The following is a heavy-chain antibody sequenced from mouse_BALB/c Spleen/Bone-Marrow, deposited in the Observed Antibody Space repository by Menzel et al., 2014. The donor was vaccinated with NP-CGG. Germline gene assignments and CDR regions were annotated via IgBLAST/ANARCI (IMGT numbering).Heavy chain of an antibody. J-gene: IGHJ2*01. CDR2: ISSGGSYT. V-gene: IGHV5-6*01. CDR3: ARLRRDYFDY. Sequence: EVQLQESGGDLVKPGGSLKLSCAASGFTFSSYGMSWVRQTPDKRLEWVATISSGGSYTYYPDSVKGRFTISRDNAKNTLYLQMSSLKSEDTAMYYCARLRRDYFDYWGQGTTLTVSS. CDR1: GFTFSSYG.